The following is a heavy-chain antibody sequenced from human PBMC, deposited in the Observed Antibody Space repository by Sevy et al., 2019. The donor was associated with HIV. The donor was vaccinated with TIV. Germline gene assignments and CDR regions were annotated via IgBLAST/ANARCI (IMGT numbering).Heavy chain of an antibody. CDR2: VYYSGDT. CDR3: ARHRVHDYVWRASGPFDV. J-gene: IGHJ2*01. CDR1: SGSITSSSYF. V-gene: IGHV4-39*01. D-gene: IGHD3-16*01. Sequence: SESLSLTCTVSSGSITSSSYFWGWIRQPPGKGLEWMASVYYSGDTYYNPSFKSRATISIDTTTSTFSLQLTSVTAADAAVYFCARHRVHDYVWRASGPFDVWGRGTRVTVSS.